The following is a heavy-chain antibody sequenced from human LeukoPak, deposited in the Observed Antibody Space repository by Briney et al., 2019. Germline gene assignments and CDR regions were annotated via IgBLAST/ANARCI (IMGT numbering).Heavy chain of an antibody. CDR3: ARGPNSNWSGLDF. J-gene: IGHJ4*02. CDR2: ISYDGSNK. D-gene: IGHD6-6*01. CDR1: GFTFSSYG. V-gene: IGHV3-30*03. Sequence: GGSLRLSCAASGFTFSSYGMHWVRKAPGKGLEWVAVISYDGSNKYYADSVKGRFTVSRDNAKNTLYLQVNNLRAEDTAVYYCARGPNSNWSGLDFWGQGTLLTVSS.